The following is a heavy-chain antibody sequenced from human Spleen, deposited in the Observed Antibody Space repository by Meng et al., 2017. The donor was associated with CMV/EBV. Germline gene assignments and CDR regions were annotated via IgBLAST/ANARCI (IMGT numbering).Heavy chain of an antibody. J-gene: IGHJ4*02. Sequence: GFTLNRYAMHWGRPSPGKGLKWVSLVTYDGNNQNYAESVKGRFTISRDNPQSTLYLQMNNLRPEDTAVYYCVRAFPRSTISGVVFDFWGQGTLVTVSS. CDR2: VTYDGNNQ. V-gene: IGHV3-30*04. D-gene: IGHD3-3*01. CDR1: GFTLNRYA. CDR3: VRAFPRSTISGVVFDF.